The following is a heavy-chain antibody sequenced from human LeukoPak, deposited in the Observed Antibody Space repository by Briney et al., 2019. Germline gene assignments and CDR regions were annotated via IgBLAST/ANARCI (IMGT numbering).Heavy chain of an antibody. J-gene: IGHJ4*02. D-gene: IGHD4-23*01. CDR2: ISSNGGST. CDR1: GFTFSSYA. CDR3: ARGGSYGGYHSY. Sequence: GGSLRLSCAASGFTFSSYAMHWVRQAPGKGLEYVSAISSNGGSTYYANSVKGRFTISRDNAKNSLYLQMNSLRAEDTALYYCARGGSYGGYHSYWGQGTLVTVSS. V-gene: IGHV3-64*01.